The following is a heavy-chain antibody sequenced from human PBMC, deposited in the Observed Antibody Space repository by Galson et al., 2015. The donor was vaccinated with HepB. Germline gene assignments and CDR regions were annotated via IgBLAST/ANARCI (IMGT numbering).Heavy chain of an antibody. D-gene: IGHD2-2*01. CDR1: GFTFNDFG. Sequence: SLRLSCAASGFTFNDFGMSWVRQAPGKGLEWVSGLNWNGDSTGYADSVKGRFTISRDNAKNSLYLQMNSLRAEDTALYYCARGVKIVVVPAAMDVWGQGTTVTVSS. CDR3: ARGVKIVVVPAAMDV. J-gene: IGHJ6*02. V-gene: IGHV3-20*04. CDR2: LNWNGDST.